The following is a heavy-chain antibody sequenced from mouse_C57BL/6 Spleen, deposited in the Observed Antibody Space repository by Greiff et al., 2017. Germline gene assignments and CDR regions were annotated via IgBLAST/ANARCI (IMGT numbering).Heavy chain of an antibody. CDR1: GYSITSGYY. CDR3: ARGATVVDFDY. V-gene: IGHV3-6*01. Sequence: EVQLVESGPGLVKPSQSLSLTCSVTGYSITSGYYWNWIRQFPGNKLEWMGYISYDGSNNYNPSLKNRISITRDTSKNQFFLKLNSVTTEDTATYYCARGATVVDFDYWGQGTTLTVSS. D-gene: IGHD1-1*01. J-gene: IGHJ2*01. CDR2: ISYDGSN.